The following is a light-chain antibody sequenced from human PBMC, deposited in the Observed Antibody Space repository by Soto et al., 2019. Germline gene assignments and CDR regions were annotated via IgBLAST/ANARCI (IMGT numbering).Light chain of an antibody. CDR3: CSFAGSYTVWV. CDR1: SSDVGDYNY. J-gene: IGLJ3*02. V-gene: IGLV2-11*01. Sequence: QSALTQPRLVSGSPGQSVTISCTGTSSDVGDYNYVSWYQQYPGKAPKLVIYDVSKRPSGVPDRFSGSKSGNTASLTISGLQAEDEADYYCCSFAGSYTVWVFGGGTKVTVL. CDR2: DVS.